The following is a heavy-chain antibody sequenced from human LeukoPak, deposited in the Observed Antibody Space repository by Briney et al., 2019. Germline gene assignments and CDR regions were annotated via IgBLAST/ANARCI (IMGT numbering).Heavy chain of an antibody. V-gene: IGHV3-23*01. Sequence: QAGGSLRLSCAASGFTFRNHGMSWVRQAPGKGLEWVSGIIGTGDSTFYADPVKGRFTISRDNSRNTLYLHMNSLRVNDTAVYYCASLYNDYGDYWGQGALVTVSS. CDR1: GFTFRNHG. CDR2: IIGTGDST. D-gene: IGHD5-24*01. J-gene: IGHJ4*02. CDR3: ASLYNDYGDY.